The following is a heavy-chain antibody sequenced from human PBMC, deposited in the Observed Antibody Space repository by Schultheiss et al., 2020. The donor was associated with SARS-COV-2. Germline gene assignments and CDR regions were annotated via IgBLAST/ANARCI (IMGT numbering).Heavy chain of an antibody. V-gene: IGHV3-33*03. Sequence: GESLKISCAASGFTFSSYGMHWVRQAPGKGLEWVAVIWYDGSNKYYADSVKGRFTISRDNAKNSLYLQMNSLRAEDTALYYCAKAVGAESHFDYWGQGALVTVSS. CDR2: IWYDGSNK. D-gene: IGHD3-16*01. CDR1: GFTFSSYG. CDR3: AKAVGAESHFDY. J-gene: IGHJ4*02.